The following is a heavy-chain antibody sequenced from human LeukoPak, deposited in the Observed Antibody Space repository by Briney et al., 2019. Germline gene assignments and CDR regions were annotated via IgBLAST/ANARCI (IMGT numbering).Heavy chain of an antibody. J-gene: IGHJ4*02. V-gene: IGHV3-11*01. CDR3: VRKLGDYYFDH. Sequence: PGGSLRLSCAASGFTFSDYYMSWVRQAPGKGLEWLSYITDSGNMRYYADSVKGRFTISRDNANDSLCLQMNSLRAEDTAVYYCVRKLGDYYFDHWGQGTLVTVSS. CDR1: GFTFSDYY. D-gene: IGHD7-27*01. CDR2: ITDSGNMR.